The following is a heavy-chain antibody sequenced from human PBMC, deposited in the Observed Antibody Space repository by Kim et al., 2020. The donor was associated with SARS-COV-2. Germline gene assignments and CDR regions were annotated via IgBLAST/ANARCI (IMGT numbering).Heavy chain of an antibody. CDR1: GFTFSSYA. CDR2: ISGSGGST. CDR3: AKTIGRDGYKPRYFDL. V-gene: IGHV3-23*01. Sequence: GGSLRLSCAASGFTFSSYAMSWVRQAPGKGLEWVSAISGSGGSTYYADSVKGRFTISRDNSKNTLYLQMNSLRAEDTAVYYCAKTIGRDGYKPRYFDLWGRGTLVTVSS. J-gene: IGHJ2*01. D-gene: IGHD5-12*01.